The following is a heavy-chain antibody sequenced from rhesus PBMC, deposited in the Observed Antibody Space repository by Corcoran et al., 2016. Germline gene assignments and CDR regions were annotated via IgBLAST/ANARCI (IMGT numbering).Heavy chain of an antibody. CDR3: ARDGGYSGTWNVDF. CDR2: VYGTSTRT. Sequence: QVQLQESGPGGVKPSETLSLTCPVPGCPISARYRWTCIRQTPGQGLEWVGNVYGTSTRTNYNPSLKSRVTISEGTSKNQFSLRPTSVTAADTTVYYCARDGGYSGTWNVDFWGQGVLVAVSS. CDR1: GCPISARYR. J-gene: IGHJ4*01. D-gene: IGHD6-25*01. V-gene: IGHV4S10*01.